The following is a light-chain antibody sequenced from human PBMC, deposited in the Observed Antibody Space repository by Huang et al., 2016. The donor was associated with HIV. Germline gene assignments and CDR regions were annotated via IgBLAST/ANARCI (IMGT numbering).Light chain of an antibody. CDR3: QQYSSSPYT. CDR2: DTS. CDR1: QSVSASS. Sequence: EIVLTQSPGTLSLSRGERATLSCTTSQSVSASSLAWYQQKRGQAPRLLIYDTSRRATGIPERFSGSGSGTDFTLTITGLDPEDYALYYCQQYSSSPYTFGQGTKL. V-gene: IGKV3-20*01. J-gene: IGKJ2*01.